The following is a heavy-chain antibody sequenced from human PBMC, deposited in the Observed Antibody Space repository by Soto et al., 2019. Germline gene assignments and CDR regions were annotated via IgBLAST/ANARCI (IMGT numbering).Heavy chain of an antibody. J-gene: IGHJ6*02. CDR3: AGARGYCSSTSCPREVYYYYGMDV. Sequence: QVQLVQSGAEVKKPGSSVKVSCKASGGTFSSYAISWVRQAPGQGLEWMGGIIPIFGTANYAQKFQGRVTITADESTSTAYMELSSLRSEDTAVYYCAGARGYCSSTSCPREVYYYYGMDVWGQGTTVTVSS. CDR2: IIPIFGTA. CDR1: GGTFSSYA. D-gene: IGHD2-2*01. V-gene: IGHV1-69*01.